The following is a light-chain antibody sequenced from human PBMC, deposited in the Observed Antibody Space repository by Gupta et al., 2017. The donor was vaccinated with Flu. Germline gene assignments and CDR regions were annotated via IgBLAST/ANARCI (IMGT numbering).Light chain of an antibody. CDR3: QHYKSYSHT. J-gene: IGKJ2*01. CDR1: ETISNW. CDR2: QAS. V-gene: IGKV1-5*03. Sequence: PSTLSASVRDRVTITCRDSETISNWLAWYQQKPGKAPKLLIYQASTLESGVPSRFTGSGSGTEFTLAISSLQPDDSATYYCQHYKSYSHTFGQGTKLEI.